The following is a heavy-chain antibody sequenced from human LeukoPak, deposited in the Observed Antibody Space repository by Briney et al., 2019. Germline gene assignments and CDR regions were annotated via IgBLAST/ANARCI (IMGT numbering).Heavy chain of an antibody. CDR2: IYHSGTT. D-gene: IGHD2-21*01. CDR3: ARAGDSATNWLDP. V-gene: IGHV4-38-2*02. J-gene: IGHJ5*02. Sequence: SETLSLTCTVSGYSISSGYYWGWIRQPPGNGLEWIGSIYHSGTTYYNPSLKSRVTISVDTSKNQFSLKLSSVTAADTAVYYCARAGDSATNWLDPWGQGTLVIVSS. CDR1: GYSISSGYY.